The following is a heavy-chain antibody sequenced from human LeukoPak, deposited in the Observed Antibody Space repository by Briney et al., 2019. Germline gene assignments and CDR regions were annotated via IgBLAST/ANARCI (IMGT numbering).Heavy chain of an antibody. J-gene: IGHJ4*02. V-gene: IGHV3-9*01. CDR1: GFTFDDYA. D-gene: IGHD3-16*02. Sequence: PGRSLRLSCAASGFTFDDYAMHWVRQAPGKGLEWVSGISWNSGSIGYADSVKGRFTISRDNAKNSLYLQMNSLRAEDTALYYCAKADVLGELSLSIDYWGQGTLVTVSS. CDR2: ISWNSGSI. CDR3: AKADVLGELSLSIDY.